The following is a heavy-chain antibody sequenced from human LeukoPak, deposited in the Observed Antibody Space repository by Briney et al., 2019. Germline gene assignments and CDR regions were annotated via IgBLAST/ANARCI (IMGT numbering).Heavy chain of an antibody. CDR2: IYPDDSDT. Sequence: GESLKISCKGSGYSFTSYWIGWVRQQPGKGLEWMGIIYPDDSDTRYNPSFQGQVTISADKSISTAYLQWSSLKAADTAMYYRARSAGHCANGVCYSYNWFDPWGQGTLVTVSS. CDR3: ARSAGHCANGVCYSYNWFDP. D-gene: IGHD2-8*01. V-gene: IGHV5-51*01. J-gene: IGHJ5*02. CDR1: GYSFTSYW.